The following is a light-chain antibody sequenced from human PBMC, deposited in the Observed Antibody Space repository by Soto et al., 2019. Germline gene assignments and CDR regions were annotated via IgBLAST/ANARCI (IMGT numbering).Light chain of an antibody. CDR3: QTWGTGIHVV. V-gene: IGLV4-69*01. CDR1: SGHSSYA. Sequence: QSVLTQSPSASASPGASVKLTCTLSSGHSSYAIAWHQQQPEKGPRYLMKLNSDGRHFKGDGIPDRFSGSSSGAERYLTISSLQSEDEADYYCQTWGTGIHVVFGGGTKLTVL. J-gene: IGLJ2*01. CDR2: LNSDGRH.